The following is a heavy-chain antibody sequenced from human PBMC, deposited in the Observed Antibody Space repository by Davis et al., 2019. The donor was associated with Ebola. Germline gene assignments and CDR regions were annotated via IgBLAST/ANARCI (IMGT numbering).Heavy chain of an antibody. J-gene: IGHJ4*02. D-gene: IGHD6-13*01. CDR1: GFTSSNYW. Sequence: GESLKISCVASGFTSSNYWMHWVRQAPGKGLEWVSRINSDGNSAIYADSVRGRFTISTDSAENTLHLQMNSLRADDTAMYYCSRGSVIEAAEFVDWGQVTLVTVSS. CDR2: INSDGNSA. V-gene: IGHV3-74*01. CDR3: SRGSVIEAAEFVD.